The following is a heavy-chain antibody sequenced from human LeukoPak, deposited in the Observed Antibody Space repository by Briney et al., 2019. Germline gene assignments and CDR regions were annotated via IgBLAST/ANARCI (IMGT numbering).Heavy chain of an antibody. V-gene: IGHV3-73*01. J-gene: IGHJ4*02. Sequence: PWGSLRLSCAASGFTFSGSAMHWVRQASGKGLDWVGRIRSRANSYATSYGASVKGRFTISRDDSKNTAYLQMNSLKTEDTAVYFCTRRYYYDSSGNFQRDYWGQGTLVTVSS. CDR1: GFTFSGSA. CDR2: IRSRANSYAT. D-gene: IGHD3-22*01. CDR3: TRRYYYDSSGNFQRDY.